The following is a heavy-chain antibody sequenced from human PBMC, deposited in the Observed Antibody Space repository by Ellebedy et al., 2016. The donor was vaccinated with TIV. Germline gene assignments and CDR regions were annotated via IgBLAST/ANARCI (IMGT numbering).Heavy chain of an antibody. CDR1: GGSFSGYY. CDR2: INHSGST. V-gene: IGHV4-34*01. D-gene: IGHD3-22*01. J-gene: IGHJ6*02. Sequence: SETLSLXXAVYGGSFSGYYWSWIRQPPGKGLEWIGEINHSGSTNYNPSLKSRVTISVDTSKNQFSLKLSSVTAADTAVYYCARVCVYYDSSGYLYYYYGMDVWGQGTTVTVSS. CDR3: ARVCVYYDSSGYLYYYYGMDV.